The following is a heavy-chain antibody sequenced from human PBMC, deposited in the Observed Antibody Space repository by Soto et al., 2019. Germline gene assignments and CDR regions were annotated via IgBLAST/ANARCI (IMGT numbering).Heavy chain of an antibody. CDR1: GGSFSGYY. CDR3: ASGITGTTATRRPFVAPFDY. V-gene: IGHV4-34*01. J-gene: IGHJ4*02. Sequence: QVQLQQWGAGLLKPSETLSLTCAVYGGSFSGYYWSWIRQPPGKGLEWIGEINHSGSTNYNPSLKSRVTISVDTSKNQFSLKLSSVTAADTAVYYCASGITGTTATRRPFVAPFDYWGQGTLVTVSS. D-gene: IGHD1-7*01. CDR2: INHSGST.